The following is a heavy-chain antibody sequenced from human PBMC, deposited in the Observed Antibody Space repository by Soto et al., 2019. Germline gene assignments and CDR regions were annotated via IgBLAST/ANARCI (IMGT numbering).Heavy chain of an antibody. J-gene: IGHJ3*02. Sequence: GESLKISCNGSGYSFTSYWIGWVRQMPGKGLEWMGIIYPGDSDTRYSPSFQGQVTISADKSISTAYLQWSSLKASDTAMYYCARPTYYDRRGYYSGGAFDIWGQGTMVTV. CDR2: IYPGDSDT. D-gene: IGHD3-22*01. V-gene: IGHV5-51*01. CDR3: ARPTYYDRRGYYSGGAFDI. CDR1: GYSFTSYW.